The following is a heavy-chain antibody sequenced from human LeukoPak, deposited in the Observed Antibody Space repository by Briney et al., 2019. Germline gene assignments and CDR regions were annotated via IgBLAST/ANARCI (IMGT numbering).Heavy chain of an antibody. V-gene: IGHV3-21*01. J-gene: IGHJ3*02. CDR3: ARSVMSVGAFDI. D-gene: IGHD2-21*01. CDR1: GFTFSSYS. CDR2: ISSSSYI. Sequence: PGGSLRLSCAAPGFTFSSYSMNWVRQAPGKGLEWVSSISSSSYIYYADSVKGRFTISRDNAKNSLYLQMNSLRAEDTAVYYCARSVMSVGAFDIWGQGTMVTVSS.